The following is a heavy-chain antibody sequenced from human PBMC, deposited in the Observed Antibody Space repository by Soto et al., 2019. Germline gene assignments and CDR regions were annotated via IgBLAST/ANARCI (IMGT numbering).Heavy chain of an antibody. CDR3: ARRHYYDSSGPLYYYYGMDV. V-gene: IGHV5-51*01. CDR1: GYSFTSYW. D-gene: IGHD3-22*01. Sequence: PVESLKISCKGSGYSFTSYWIGWVRQMPGKGLEWMGIIYPGDSDTRYSPSFQGQVTISADKSISTAYLQWSSLKASDTAMYYCARRHYYDSSGPLYYYYGMDVWGQGTTVNVSS. CDR2: IYPGDSDT. J-gene: IGHJ6*02.